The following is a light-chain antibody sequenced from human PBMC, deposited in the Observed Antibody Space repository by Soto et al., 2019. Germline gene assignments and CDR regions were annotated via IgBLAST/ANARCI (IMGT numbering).Light chain of an antibody. CDR3: SSYTSSIS. CDR1: SSDVGGYNY. J-gene: IGLJ2*01. Sequence: QSALTQPASVSGSPGQSITISCTGTSSDVGGYNYVSWYQQHPGKAPKLMIYDVNTRPSGVSNRFSGSKSGNPASLTISGLQAEDEADYYCSSYTSSISFGGGTKVTVL. V-gene: IGLV2-14*01. CDR2: DVN.